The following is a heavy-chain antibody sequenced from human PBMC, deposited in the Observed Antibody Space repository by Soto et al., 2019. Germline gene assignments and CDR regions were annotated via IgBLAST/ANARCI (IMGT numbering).Heavy chain of an antibody. J-gene: IGHJ4*02. CDR1: GGSISSNYW. CDR3: ARNGAYYFDY. Sequence: QVQLQESGPGLVEPSGALSLTCAVSGGSISSNYWWSWVRQPPGKGLEWIGEIYHSGSTHYNPSLKSRVTISVDKSRSQLSLKLSSVTAADTAVYYCARNGAYYFDYWGQGTLVTVSS. D-gene: IGHD4-17*01. V-gene: IGHV4-4*02. CDR2: IYHSGST.